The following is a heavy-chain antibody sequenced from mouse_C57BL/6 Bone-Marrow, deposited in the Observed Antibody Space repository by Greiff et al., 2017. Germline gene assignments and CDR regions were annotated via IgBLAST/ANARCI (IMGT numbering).Heavy chain of an antibody. CDR3: SEDSAVYYCASDYSTNAMDY. CDR2: GQGLEWIG. Sequence: QVQLQQSGPELARPWASVKISCQAFYTFSRRVHFAIRDTNYWMPWVKQRPGQGLEWIGAIYPGNGDTSFNQKFKGKFTLTADKSSSPAYMQLSILTSEDSAVYYCASDYSTNAMDYWGQGTSVTVSS. CDR1: YTFSRRVH. V-gene: IGHV1-87*01. D-gene: IGHD2-5*01. J-gene: IGHJ4*01.